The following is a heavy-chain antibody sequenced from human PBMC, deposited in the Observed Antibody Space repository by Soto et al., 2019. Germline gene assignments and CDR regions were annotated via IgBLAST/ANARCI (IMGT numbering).Heavy chain of an antibody. CDR2: IYYSGST. CDR3: ARSTIFGVVHYYYGMDV. V-gene: IGHV4-30-4*01. D-gene: IGHD3-3*01. Sequence: SETLSLTCSVSGGSISSGDYYWNWIRQPPGKGLEWIGHIYYSGSTYYNSSLKSRVTISLDTSKNQFSLKLSSVTAADTAVYYCARSTIFGVVHYYYGMDVWGQGTTVTVSS. J-gene: IGHJ6*02. CDR1: GGSISSGDYY.